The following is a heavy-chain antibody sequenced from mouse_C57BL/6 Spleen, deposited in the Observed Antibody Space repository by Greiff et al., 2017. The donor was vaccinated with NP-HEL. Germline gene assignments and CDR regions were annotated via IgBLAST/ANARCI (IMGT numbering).Heavy chain of an antibody. D-gene: IGHD1-1*02. Sequence: EVQRVESGGGLVKPGGSLKLSCAASGFTFSSYAMSWVRQTPEKRLEWVATISDGGSYTYYPDNVKGRFTISRDNAKNNLYLQMSHLKSEDTAMYYCARDLWSYAMDYWGQGTSVTVSS. CDR2: ISDGGSYT. V-gene: IGHV5-4*01. CDR3: ARDLWSYAMDY. CDR1: GFTFSSYA. J-gene: IGHJ4*01.